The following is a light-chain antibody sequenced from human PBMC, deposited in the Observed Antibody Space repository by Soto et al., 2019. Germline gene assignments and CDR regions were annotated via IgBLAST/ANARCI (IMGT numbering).Light chain of an antibody. CDR1: SSGVGSYNL. CDR3: CSYAGSSTYV. J-gene: IGLJ1*01. V-gene: IGLV2-23*02. CDR2: EVS. Sequence: QSVLTQPASVSGSPGQSITISCTGTSSGVGSYNLVSWYQQHPGKAPKVMIYEVSKRPSGVPNRFSGSKSGYTASLTISGLQAEDEADYYCCSYAGSSTYVFGTGTKLTVL.